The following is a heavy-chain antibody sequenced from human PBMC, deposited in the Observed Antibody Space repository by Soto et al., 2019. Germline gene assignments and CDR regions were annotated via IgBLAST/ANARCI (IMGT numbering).Heavy chain of an antibody. CDR3: SPALDY. Sequence: GGSLRLSCAASGFTFSSYWMDWVRQAPGKGLEWVANINQDGSEKHYVASVKGRFTISRDNAKNSLYLQMSSLTAEDSALYYCSPALDYWGQGALVTVSS. CDR1: GFTFSSYW. CDR2: INQDGSEK. J-gene: IGHJ4*02. D-gene: IGHD2-2*01. V-gene: IGHV3-7*01.